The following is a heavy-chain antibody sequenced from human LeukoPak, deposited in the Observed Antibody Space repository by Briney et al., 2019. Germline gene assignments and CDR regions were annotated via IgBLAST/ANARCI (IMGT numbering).Heavy chain of an antibody. Sequence: PGGSLRLSCAASGFIFSSYAMSWVRQAPGKGLEWVSTISDSGSSTYYADSVKGRFTISRDNSKNTLYLQMNSLRAEDTAVYYCAKNPIVTTSFFDHWGQGTLVTVSS. J-gene: IGHJ4*02. CDR1: GFIFSSYA. CDR2: ISDSGSST. CDR3: AKNPIVTTSFFDH. D-gene: IGHD5-12*01. V-gene: IGHV3-23*01.